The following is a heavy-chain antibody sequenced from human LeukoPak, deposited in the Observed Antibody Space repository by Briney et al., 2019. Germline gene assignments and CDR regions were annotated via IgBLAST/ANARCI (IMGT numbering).Heavy chain of an antibody. CDR1: GGSISSGSYY. J-gene: IGHJ3*02. V-gene: IGHV4-61*02. CDR3: ARSLITMIVVGGAFDI. CDR2: IYTSGST. D-gene: IGHD3-22*01. Sequence: PSETLSLTCTVSGGSISSGSYYWSWIRQPAGKGLEWIGRIYTSGSTNYNPSLKSRVTISVDTSKNQFSLKLSSVTAADTAVYYCARSLITMIVVGGAFDIWGQGTMVTVSS.